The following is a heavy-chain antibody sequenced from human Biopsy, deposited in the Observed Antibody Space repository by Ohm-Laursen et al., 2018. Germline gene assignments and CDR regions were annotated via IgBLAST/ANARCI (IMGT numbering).Heavy chain of an antibody. CDR2: VYYTGST. Sequence: PGTLSLTCTVSVDSISSYYWSWIRQPPGKGLQWIGYVYYTGSTDYNPSPQSRVTTSVGTSKNHFSLRLRSVTPADTAIYYCARDRGYYSDRTVPGYFDLWGRGTLVTVSS. CDR3: ARDRGYYSDRTVPGYFDL. V-gene: IGHV4-59*01. CDR1: VDSISSYY. D-gene: IGHD3-22*01. J-gene: IGHJ2*01.